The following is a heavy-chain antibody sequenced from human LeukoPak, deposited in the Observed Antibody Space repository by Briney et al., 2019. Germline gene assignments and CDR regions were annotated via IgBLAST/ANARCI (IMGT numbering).Heavy chain of an antibody. V-gene: IGHV3-23*01. CDR3: AKPRERGYSYGFDY. J-gene: IGHJ4*02. Sequence: GGSLRLSCAASGFTFSSYAMSWVRQAPGKGLEWVSAISGSGGSTYYADSVKGRFTIPRDNSKNTLYLQMNSLRAEDTAVYYCAKPRERGYSYGFDYWGQGTLVTVSS. D-gene: IGHD5-18*01. CDR2: ISGSGGST. CDR1: GFTFSSYA.